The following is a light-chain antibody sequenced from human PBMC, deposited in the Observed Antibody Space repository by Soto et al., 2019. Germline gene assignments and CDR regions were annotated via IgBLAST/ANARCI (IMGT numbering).Light chain of an antibody. J-gene: IGKJ5*01. Sequence: EIMLTQSPGTLSLSPGERATLSCRASQSVSSRLAWYQQKPGQAPRLLISGASSRATGIPDRFSGSGSGTDFSLTIDRLEPEDFALYYCQHYGASPITFGQGTRLEIK. CDR1: QSVSSR. V-gene: IGKV3-20*01. CDR2: GAS. CDR3: QHYGASPIT.